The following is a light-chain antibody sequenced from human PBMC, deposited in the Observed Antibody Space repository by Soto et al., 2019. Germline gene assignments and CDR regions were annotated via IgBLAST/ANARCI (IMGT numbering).Light chain of an antibody. Sequence: EIVLTQSPGTLSLSPGERATLSCRASQSSSSNYLAWYQQTPGQAPRLVIYDASSRAAGIPDRFSGSGSGTDFTLTISRLEHEDFGVYYCQQYGGSPRTFGQGTKVEIK. V-gene: IGKV3-20*01. J-gene: IGKJ1*01. CDR3: QQYGGSPRT. CDR1: QSSSSNY. CDR2: DAS.